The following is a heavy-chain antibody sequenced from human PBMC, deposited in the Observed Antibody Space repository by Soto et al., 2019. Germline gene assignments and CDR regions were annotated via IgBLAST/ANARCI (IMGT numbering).Heavy chain of an antibody. D-gene: IGHD7-27*01. CDR1: GDSISNLDYF. J-gene: IGHJ5*01. CDR3: ARGRYCLTGRCFPNWFDS. V-gene: IGHV4-30-4*01. Sequence: SETLSLTCSVSGDSISNLDYFWAWIRQPPGQALEYIGYIYKSATTYYNPSFESRIAISVDTSKSQFSLNVTSVTAADTAVYFCARGRYCLTGRCFPNWFDSWGQGALVTVSS. CDR2: IYKSATT.